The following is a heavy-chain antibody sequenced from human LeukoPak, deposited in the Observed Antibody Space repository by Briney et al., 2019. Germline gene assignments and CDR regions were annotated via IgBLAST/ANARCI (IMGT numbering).Heavy chain of an antibody. D-gene: IGHD6-13*01. CDR1: GGSISSYC. CDR3: ARHLGIAAAGTMDV. J-gene: IGHJ6*03. Sequence: SETLSLTCTVSGGSISSYCWSWIRQPPGKGLEWIGYIYYSGSTNYNPSLKSRVTISVDTSKNQFSLKLSSVTAADTAVYYCARHLGIAAAGTMDVWGKGTTVTVSS. V-gene: IGHV4-59*08. CDR2: IYYSGST.